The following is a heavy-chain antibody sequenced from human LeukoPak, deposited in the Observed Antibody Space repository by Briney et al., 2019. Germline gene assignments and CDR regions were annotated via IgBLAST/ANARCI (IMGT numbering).Heavy chain of an antibody. CDR2: ITSSGGRT. Sequence: SGGSLRLSCSASGFTFSCYAMSWVPAAPGKGLEGGSVITSSGGRTYSADSVTGRFTISRDHYKNTLYLQMNSLSAEDTAVYYWAKRVSYSSVWYYFDYWGQGTLVTVSS. D-gene: IGHD6-19*01. CDR3: AKRVSYSSVWYYFDY. J-gene: IGHJ4*02. CDR1: GFTFSCYA. V-gene: IGHV3-23*01.